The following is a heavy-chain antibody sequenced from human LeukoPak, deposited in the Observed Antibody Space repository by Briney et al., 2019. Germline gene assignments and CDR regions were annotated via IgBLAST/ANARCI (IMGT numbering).Heavy chain of an antibody. V-gene: IGHV1-46*01. CDR1: GYTFTNYY. CDR2: INPSGGST. J-gene: IGHJ4*02. D-gene: IGHD5-18*01. CDR3: ARDRLGYSYGFDY. Sequence: VASVKVSCKASGYTFTNYYMHWLRQAPGQGLEWMGIINPSGGSTSYAQKFQGRVTMTRDTSTSTVYMELSSLRYEDTGVYYCARDRLGYSYGFDYWGQGTLVTVSS.